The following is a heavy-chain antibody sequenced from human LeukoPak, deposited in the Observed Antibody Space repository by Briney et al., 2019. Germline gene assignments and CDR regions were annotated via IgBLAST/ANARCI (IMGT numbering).Heavy chain of an antibody. CDR3: HRVYYDFWSGYYQYYYYGMDV. D-gene: IGHD3-3*01. CDR1: GFTFSSYA. V-gene: IGHV3-64D*06. Sequence: PGGSLRLSCSASGFTFSSYAMHWVRQAPGKGLEYVSAISSNGGSTYYADSVKGRFTISRDNSKNTLYLQMSSLRAEDTAVYYCHRVYYDFWSGYYQYYYYGMDVWGQGTTVTVSS. J-gene: IGHJ6*02. CDR2: ISSNGGST.